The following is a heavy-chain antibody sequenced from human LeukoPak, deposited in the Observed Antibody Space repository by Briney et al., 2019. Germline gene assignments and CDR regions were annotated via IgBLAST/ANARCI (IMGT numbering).Heavy chain of an antibody. V-gene: IGHV3-21*01. CDR2: ISSSSSYI. CDR3: ARGGSSSFVVPYYYYMDV. D-gene: IGHD6-6*01. Sequence: GGSLRLSCAASGFTFSSYSMNWVRQAPGKGLEWVSSISSSSSYIYYADSVKGRFTISRDNAKNSLYLQMNSLRAEDTAVYYCARGGSSSFVVPYYYYMDVWGKGTTVTVSS. J-gene: IGHJ6*03. CDR1: GFTFSSYS.